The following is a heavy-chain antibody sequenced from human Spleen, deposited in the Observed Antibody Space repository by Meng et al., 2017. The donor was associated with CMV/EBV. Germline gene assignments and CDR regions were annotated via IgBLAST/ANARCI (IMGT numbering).Heavy chain of an antibody. CDR1: GFTVSSNF. Sequence: GESLKISCVASGFTVSSNFITWVRQAPGKGLEWVSVIYSGDSTYYADSVKGRFTISRDSSKNSLYLQLNSLRVDDTAVYYCARGSSSGPGRFDYWGQGTLVTVSS. J-gene: IGHJ4*02. CDR2: IYSGDST. D-gene: IGHD6-6*01. CDR3: ARGSSSGPGRFDY. V-gene: IGHV3-66*01.